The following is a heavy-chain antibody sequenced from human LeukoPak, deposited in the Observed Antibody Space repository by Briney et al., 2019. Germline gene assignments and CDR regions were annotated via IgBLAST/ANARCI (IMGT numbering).Heavy chain of an antibody. V-gene: IGHV3-48*03. Sequence: GGSLRLSCAASGFTFSSYEMNWVRQAPGKGLQWISHIDSTDTIHYADSVKGRFTISRDNAKNSLYLQMNSLRAEDTAVYYCARSSESYRPMGYWGQGTLVTVSS. CDR3: ARSSESYRPMGY. D-gene: IGHD3-22*01. CDR2: IDSTDTI. CDR1: GFTFSSYE. J-gene: IGHJ4*02.